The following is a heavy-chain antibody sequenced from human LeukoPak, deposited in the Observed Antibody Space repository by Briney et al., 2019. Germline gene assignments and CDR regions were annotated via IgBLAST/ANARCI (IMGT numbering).Heavy chain of an antibody. CDR3: AKGFLPYSSGWYGY. CDR1: GFTVSSDS. J-gene: IGHJ4*02. Sequence: GGSLRLPRTVSGFTVSSDSMSWVRQAPGKGLEWVSFIYSGGSTHYSDSVKGRFTISRDNSKNTLYLQMNSLRAEDTAVYYCAKGFLPYSSGWYGYWGQGTLVTVSS. CDR2: IYSGGST. V-gene: IGHV3-53*01. D-gene: IGHD6-19*01.